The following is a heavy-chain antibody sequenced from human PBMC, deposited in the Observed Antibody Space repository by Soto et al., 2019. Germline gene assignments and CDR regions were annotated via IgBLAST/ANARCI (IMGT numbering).Heavy chain of an antibody. CDR3: AIDHQRRSVVVPAALDY. CDR2: IIPIFGTA. V-gene: IGHV1-69*13. CDR1: GGTFSSYA. Sequence: SVKVSCKASGGTFSSYAISWVRQAPGQGLEWMGRIIPIFGTANYAQKFQDRVTITADESTSTAYMELSSLRSEDTAVYYCAIDHQRRSVVVPAALDYWGPGTLVTVSS. D-gene: IGHD2-2*01. J-gene: IGHJ4*02.